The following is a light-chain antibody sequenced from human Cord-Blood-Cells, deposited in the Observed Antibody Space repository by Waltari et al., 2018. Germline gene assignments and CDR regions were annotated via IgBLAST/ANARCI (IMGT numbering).Light chain of an antibody. V-gene: IGKV1-6*01. Sequence: AIKMTQSPPSLSASVGDRVPITCRASQGIRNDLGWYQQKPGKAPKLLIYAASSLQSGVPSRFSGSGSGTDFTLTISSLQPEDFATYYCLQDYNYPYTFGQGTKLEIK. CDR2: AAS. J-gene: IGKJ2*01. CDR1: QGIRND. CDR3: LQDYNYPYT.